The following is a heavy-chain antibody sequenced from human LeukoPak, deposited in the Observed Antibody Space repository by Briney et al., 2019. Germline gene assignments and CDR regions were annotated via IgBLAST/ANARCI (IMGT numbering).Heavy chain of an antibody. CDR1: GFTFSGSA. V-gene: IGHV3-73*01. CDR2: IRSKANSYAT. Sequence: QPGGSLRLSCAASGFTFSGSAMHWVRQASGKGLEWVGRIRSKANSYATAYAASVKGRFTISRDDSKNTAYLQMNSLKTEDTAVYYCTSQRTVAPSLLWGQGTLVTVSS. D-gene: IGHD4-23*01. J-gene: IGHJ4*02. CDR3: TSQRTVAPSLL.